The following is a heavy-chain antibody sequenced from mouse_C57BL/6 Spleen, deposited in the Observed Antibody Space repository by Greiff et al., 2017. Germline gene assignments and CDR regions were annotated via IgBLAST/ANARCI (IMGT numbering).Heavy chain of an antibody. J-gene: IGHJ3*01. V-gene: IGHV1-82*01. D-gene: IGHD1-1*01. CDR2: IYPGDGDT. CDR1: GYAFSSSW. CDR3: ASYYGSSYNAWFAY. Sequence: QVQLQQSGPELVKPGASVKISCKASGYAFSSSWMNWVKQRPGKGLEWIGRIYPGDGDTNYNGKFKGKATLTADKSSSTAYMQLSSLTAEDSAVYFCASYYGSSYNAWFAYWGQGTLVTVSA.